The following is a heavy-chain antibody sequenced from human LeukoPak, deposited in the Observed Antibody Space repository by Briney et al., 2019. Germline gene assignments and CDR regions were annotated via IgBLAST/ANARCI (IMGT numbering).Heavy chain of an antibody. CDR3: ATLAYCSSTSCPGPGDY. Sequence: SETLSLTCTVSGGSISSYYWSWIRQPPGKGLEWIGYIYYSGSTNYNPSLKSRVTISVDTSKNQFSLKLSSVTAADTAVYYCATLAYCSSTSCPGPGDYWGQGTLVTVSS. V-gene: IGHV4-59*01. D-gene: IGHD2-2*01. CDR2: IYYSGST. J-gene: IGHJ4*02. CDR1: GGSISSYY.